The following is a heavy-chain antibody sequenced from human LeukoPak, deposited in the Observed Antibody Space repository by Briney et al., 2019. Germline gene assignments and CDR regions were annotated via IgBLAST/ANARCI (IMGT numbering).Heavy chain of an antibody. CDR2: INSKTDGGTT. CDR1: GITFSNAC. CDR3: TTDPKLRLDY. J-gene: IGHJ4*02. V-gene: IGHV3-15*01. D-gene: IGHD6-25*01. Sequence: GGSLRLSCAASGITFSNACMTWVRQAPGKGLEWVGRINSKTDGGTTDYAAPVKGRFTISRDDSIHTLYLQMHSLKTEDTAVYYCTTDPKLRLDYWGQGTLVTVSS.